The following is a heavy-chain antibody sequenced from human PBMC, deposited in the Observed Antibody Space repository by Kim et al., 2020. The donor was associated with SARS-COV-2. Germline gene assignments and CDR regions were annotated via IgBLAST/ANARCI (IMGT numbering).Heavy chain of an antibody. D-gene: IGHD3-10*01. V-gene: IGHV3-30*02. Sequence: ADSVKGRFTISRDNSKNPLYLQMNSLRAEDTAVYYCAKVVRGDYYYGMDVWGQGTTVTVSS. J-gene: IGHJ6*02. CDR3: AKVVRGDYYYGMDV.